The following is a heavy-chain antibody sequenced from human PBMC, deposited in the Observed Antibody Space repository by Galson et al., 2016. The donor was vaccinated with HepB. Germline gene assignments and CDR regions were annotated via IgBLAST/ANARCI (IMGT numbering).Heavy chain of an antibody. Sequence: TLSLTCAVSGDSVSSSNWWSWVRQSPGKGLEWIGEIFHSGTTNYNPSLKSRVIISVDESKSQFSLKLRSVTAADTAVCYCAKRFFDWLSLDSWGQGTLVTVSS. CDR3: AKRFFDWLSLDS. J-gene: IGHJ4*02. CDR1: GDSVSSSNW. CDR2: IFHSGTT. D-gene: IGHD3-9*01. V-gene: IGHV4-4*02.